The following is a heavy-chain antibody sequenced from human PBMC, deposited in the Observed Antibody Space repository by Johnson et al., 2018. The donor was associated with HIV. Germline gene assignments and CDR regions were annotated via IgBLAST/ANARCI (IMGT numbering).Heavy chain of an antibody. V-gene: IGHV3-30-3*01. CDR2: ISYDGSNK. J-gene: IGHJ3*02. CDR1: GFTFSSYA. D-gene: IGHD6-19*01. CDR3: AKARSGGPGAFDI. Sequence: VQLVESGGGVVQPGRSLRLSCAASGFTFSSYAMHWVRQAPGKGLEWVAVISYDGSNKYYADSVKGRFTISRDNSKNTLYLQRNSLRAEDTAVYCCAKARSGGPGAFDIWGQGTMVTVSS.